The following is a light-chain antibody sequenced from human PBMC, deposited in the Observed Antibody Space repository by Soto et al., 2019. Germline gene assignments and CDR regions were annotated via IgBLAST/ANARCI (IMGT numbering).Light chain of an antibody. V-gene: IGKV1-5*01. CDR3: QQYNDYLKT. CDR1: QSISSW. Sequence: DIQMTQSPSTLSASVGDRVTITCRASQSISSWLAWYQQKLGRAPRLLIYDASSLESGVPSRFSGSGYGTEFTLTISSLQPDDFATYYCQQYNDYLKTFGQGTKVDIK. CDR2: DAS. J-gene: IGKJ1*01.